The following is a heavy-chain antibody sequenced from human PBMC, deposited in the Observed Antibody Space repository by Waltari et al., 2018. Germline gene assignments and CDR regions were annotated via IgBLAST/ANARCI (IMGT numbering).Heavy chain of an antibody. D-gene: IGHD2-15*01. V-gene: IGHV4-34*01. CDR3: ARARGYCSGGSCYGWFDP. Sequence: QVQLQQWGAGLLKPSETLSLTCAVYGGSFSGYYWSWIRQPPGKGLEWIGEINHSGSTNDNPSLKSRVTISVDTSKNQFSLKLSSVTAADTAVYYCARARGYCSGGSCYGWFDPWGQGTLVTVSS. CDR2: INHSGST. J-gene: IGHJ5*02. CDR1: GGSFSGYY.